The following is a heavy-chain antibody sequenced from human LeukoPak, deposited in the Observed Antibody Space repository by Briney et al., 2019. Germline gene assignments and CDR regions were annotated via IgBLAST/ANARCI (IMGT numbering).Heavy chain of an antibody. J-gene: IGHJ4*02. CDR3: ARNHTHEGYGHYFDY. D-gene: IGHD5-18*01. Sequence: SETLSLTCTVSGGSISSSSYYWGWIRQPPGKGLEWIGSIYYSGSTHYNPSLKSRFTISVDTSKKQFSLKLSSVTAADTAVYYCARNHTHEGYGHYFDYWGQGTLITVSS. CDR2: IYYSGST. V-gene: IGHV4-39*01. CDR1: GGSISSSSYY.